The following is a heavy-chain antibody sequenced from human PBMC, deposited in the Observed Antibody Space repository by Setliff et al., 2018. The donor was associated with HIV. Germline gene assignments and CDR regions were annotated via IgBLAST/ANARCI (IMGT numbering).Heavy chain of an antibody. CDR2: IYNSGST. V-gene: IGHV4-30-4*08. J-gene: IGHJ2*01. CDR3: ARETNASGSLTAYWYFDL. CDR1: GGSISSNSYY. Sequence: PSETLSLTCTVSGGSISSNSYYWTWIRQPPGKGLERIGYIYNSGSTYYEPSLRGRVTISIDRSKNQFSLKLNSVTAADTAVYYCARETNASGSLTAYWYFDLWGRGTLVTVSS. D-gene: IGHD3-10*01.